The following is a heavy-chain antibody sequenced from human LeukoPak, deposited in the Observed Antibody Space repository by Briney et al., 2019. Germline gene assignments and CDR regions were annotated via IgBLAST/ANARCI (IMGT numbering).Heavy chain of an antibody. D-gene: IGHD3-22*01. V-gene: IGHV4-34*01. CDR3: ARKGYYYDSSGYYSSRWFDP. CDR2: INHSGST. J-gene: IGHJ5*02. Sequence: RPSETLSLTCAVYGGSFSGYYWSWIRQPPGKGLEWIGEINHSGSTNYNPSLKSRVTISVDTSKNQFSLKLSSVTAADTAVYYRARKGYYYDSSGYYSSRWFDPWGQGTLVTVSS. CDR1: GGSFSGYY.